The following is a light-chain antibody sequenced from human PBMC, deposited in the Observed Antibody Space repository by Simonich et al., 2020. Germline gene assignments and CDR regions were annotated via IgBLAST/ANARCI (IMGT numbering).Light chain of an antibody. J-gene: IGKJ5*01. CDR1: QSVSSY. CDR2: DAS. CDR3: QQRSNWIT. Sequence: EIVLTQSPATLSLSPGERATLSCRASQSVSSYLAWYQQKPGLAPRLLIYDASNRATCIPARFSGSGSGTDFTLTISSLEPEDFAVYYCQQRSNWITFGQGTRLEIK. V-gene: IGKV3-11*01.